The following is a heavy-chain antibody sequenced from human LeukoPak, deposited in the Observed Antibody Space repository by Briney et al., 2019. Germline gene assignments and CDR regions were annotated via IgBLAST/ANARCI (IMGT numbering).Heavy chain of an antibody. Sequence: TGGSLRLSCAASGFTFSSYAMHWVRQAPGKGLEWVAVISYDGSNKYYADSVKGRFTISRDNSKNTLYLQMNSLRAEDTAVYYCAKVLTTFGRIDYGMDVWGQGTTVTVSS. D-gene: IGHD3-16*01. J-gene: IGHJ6*02. CDR2: ISYDGSNK. CDR1: GFTFSSYA. V-gene: IGHV3-30*18. CDR3: AKVLTTFGRIDYGMDV.